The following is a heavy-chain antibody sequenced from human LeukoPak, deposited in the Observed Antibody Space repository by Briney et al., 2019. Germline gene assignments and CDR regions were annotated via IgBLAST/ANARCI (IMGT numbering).Heavy chain of an antibody. CDR2: INPQSGGT. D-gene: IGHD1-26*01. J-gene: IGHJ4*02. Sequence: ASVKVSCKASGYTFLGYYIHWVRQAPGQGFEWMGWINPQSGGTKYAQKLQGRVTMTRDTSISTAYMELSNLRAEDTAVYYCVSGSKWDFWGQGTLVTVSS. CDR1: GYTFLGYY. V-gene: IGHV1-2*02. CDR3: VSGSKWDF.